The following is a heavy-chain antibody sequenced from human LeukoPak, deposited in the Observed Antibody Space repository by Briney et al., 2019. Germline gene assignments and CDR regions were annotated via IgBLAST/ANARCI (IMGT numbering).Heavy chain of an antibody. CDR1: GFTFSSYA. D-gene: IGHD2-21*01. V-gene: IGHV3-23*01. J-gene: IGHJ4*02. CDR2: ISGSGRST. Sequence: PGGSLRLSCAASGFTFSSYAMSWGRQAPGKGVEWVSAISGSGRSTYYADSVKGRFTISRDISQNTLYLQMSSLRAGDTALYYCAKGAYSYYFDYWGQGTLVTVSS. CDR3: AKGAYSYYFDY.